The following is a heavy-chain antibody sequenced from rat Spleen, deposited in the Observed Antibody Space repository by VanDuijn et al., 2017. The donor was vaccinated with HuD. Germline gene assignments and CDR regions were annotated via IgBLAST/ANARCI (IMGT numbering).Heavy chain of an antibody. CDR2: ISYDGSNT. Sequence: EVQLVESDGGLVQPGRSLKLSCAASGFTFSDYYMAWVRQAPTKGLGWVATISYDGSNTYYLDSVKGRFTMSRDNAKSTLYLKMNSLRSEETATYYGARGHTLGLDYFDYWGQGVMVTVSS. CDR1: GFTFSDYY. D-gene: IGHD1-7*01. CDR3: ARGHTLGLDYFDY. V-gene: IGHV5-29*01. J-gene: IGHJ2*01.